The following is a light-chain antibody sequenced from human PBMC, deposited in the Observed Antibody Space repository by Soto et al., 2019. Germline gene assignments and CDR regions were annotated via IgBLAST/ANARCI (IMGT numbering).Light chain of an antibody. V-gene: IGKV1-5*01. CDR2: DAS. CDR3: QQYNSYWT. CDR1: QSISSW. Sequence: DIQMTQSPSTPSASVGDRVTNTCRASQSISSWLAWYQQKPGKAPKLLIYDASRLESGVPSRFSASGSGTEFTLTISSLQPDDFATYYCQQYNSYWTFGQGTKVDIK. J-gene: IGKJ1*01.